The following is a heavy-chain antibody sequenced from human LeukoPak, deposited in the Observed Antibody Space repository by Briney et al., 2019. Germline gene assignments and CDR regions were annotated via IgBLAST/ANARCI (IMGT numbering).Heavy chain of an antibody. J-gene: IGHJ6*03. V-gene: IGHV1-18*01. Sequence: ASVKVSCKASGYTFTSYDINWVRQATGQGLEWMGWISAYNGNTNYAQKLQGRVTMTTDTSTSTAYMELRSLRSDDTAVYYCARLGDYYYYYMDVWGKGTTVTVSS. CDR2: ISAYNGNT. CDR1: GYTFTSYD. CDR3: ARLGDYYYYYMDV. D-gene: IGHD3-16*01.